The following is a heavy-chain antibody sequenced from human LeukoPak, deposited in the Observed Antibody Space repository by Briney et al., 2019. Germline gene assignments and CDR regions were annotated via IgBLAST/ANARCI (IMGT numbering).Heavy chain of an antibody. CDR2: IYPGDSDT. D-gene: IGHD3-10*01. CDR3: ARLSVVRGVIPHYYYMDV. V-gene: IGHV5-51*01. Sequence: HGESLKISCKGSGYSFTSYWIGWVRQMPGKGLEWMGIIYPGDSDTRYSPSFQGQVTISADKSISTAYLQWSSLKASDTAMYYCARLSVVRGVIPHYYYMDVWGKGTTVTVSS. CDR1: GYSFTSYW. J-gene: IGHJ6*03.